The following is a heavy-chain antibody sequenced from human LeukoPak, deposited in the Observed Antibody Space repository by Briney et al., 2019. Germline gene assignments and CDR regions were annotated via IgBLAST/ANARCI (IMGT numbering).Heavy chain of an antibody. Sequence: SETLSLTCAVYGGSFSGYYWSWIRQPPGKGLEWIGEINHSGSTNYNPSLKSRVTISVDTSKNQFSLKLSSVTAADTAVYYCARDGDIYGSGSYSDYWGQGTLVTVSS. D-gene: IGHD3-10*01. V-gene: IGHV4-34*01. CDR2: INHSGST. CDR3: ARDGDIYGSGSYSDY. J-gene: IGHJ4*02. CDR1: GGSFSGYY.